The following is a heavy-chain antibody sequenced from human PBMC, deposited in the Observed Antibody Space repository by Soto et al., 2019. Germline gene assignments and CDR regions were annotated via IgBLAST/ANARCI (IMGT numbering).Heavy chain of an antibody. J-gene: IGHJ4*02. CDR2: INPSGGST. CDR1: GYTFTSYY. D-gene: IGHD6-13*01. CDR3: ALPPSHATSWYHFDY. Sequence: ASVKVSCKASGYTFTSYYMHWVLRAPGQGLEWMGFINPSGGSTTYAQNFQGRVTMTRDTSTGTVYMELSSLRSEDTAVYYCALPPSHATSWYHFDYWGQGTPVTVSS. V-gene: IGHV1-46*01.